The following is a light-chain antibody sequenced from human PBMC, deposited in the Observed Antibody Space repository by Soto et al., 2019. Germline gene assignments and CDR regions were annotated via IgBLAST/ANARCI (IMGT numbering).Light chain of an antibody. V-gene: IGLV6-57*02. J-gene: IGLJ2*01. CDR2: EDN. CDR3: QSYSSTRVV. Sequence: NFMLTQPHSVSESPGKTVTISCTGSSGSIASNYVQWYQQRPGSAPTTVIYEDNQRPSGVPDRFSGSIDSSSNSASLTISGLKTEDEADYYCQSYSSTRVVFGGGTKLTVL. CDR1: SGSIASNY.